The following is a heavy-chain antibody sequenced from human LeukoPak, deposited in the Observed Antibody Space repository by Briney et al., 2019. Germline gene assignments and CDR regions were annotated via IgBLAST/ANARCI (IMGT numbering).Heavy chain of an antibody. J-gene: IGHJ4*02. V-gene: IGHV1-2*02. Sequence: ASVKVSCKASGYSFSDYYMHWVRQAPGQGLEWMGWFNPSSGGTNYAQKFQGRVTMTRDTSISTAYMELSRLRSDDTAVYYCARNLWFGELSFDYWGQGTLVTVSS. CDR1: GYSFSDYY. CDR3: ARNLWFGELSFDY. CDR2: FNPSSGGT. D-gene: IGHD3-10*01.